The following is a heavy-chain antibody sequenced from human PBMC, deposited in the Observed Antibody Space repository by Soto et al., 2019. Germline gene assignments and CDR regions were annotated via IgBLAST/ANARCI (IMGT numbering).Heavy chain of an antibody. CDR3: AKDRAERHNYYYMDV. V-gene: IGHV3-9*01. CDR2: ISWNSGNI. D-gene: IGHD1-1*01. J-gene: IGHJ6*03. CDR1: GFTFDDYA. Sequence: VGSGGSLRLSCAASGFTFDDYAMHWVRQAPGKGLEWVSGISWNSGNIGYADSVKGRFTISRDNAKNSLYLQMNSLRAEDTALYYCAKDRAERHNYYYMDVWGKGTTVTVSS.